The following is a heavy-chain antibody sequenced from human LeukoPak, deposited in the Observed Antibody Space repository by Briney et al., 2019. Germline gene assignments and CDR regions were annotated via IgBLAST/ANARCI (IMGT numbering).Heavy chain of an antibody. D-gene: IGHD5-18*01. CDR3: ARDYDGYSYGYYYYYGMDV. Sequence: SETLSLTCTVSGGSISSYYWSWIRQPAGKGLEWIGRIYNSGSTNYNPSLKSRVTMSVDTSKNQFSLKLSSVTAADTAVYYCARDYDGYSYGYYYYYGMDVWGQGTRSPSP. J-gene: IGHJ6*02. V-gene: IGHV4-4*07. CDR2: IYNSGST. CDR1: GGSISSYY.